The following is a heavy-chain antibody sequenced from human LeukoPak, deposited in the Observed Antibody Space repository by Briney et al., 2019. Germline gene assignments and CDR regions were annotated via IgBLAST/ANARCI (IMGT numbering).Heavy chain of an antibody. Sequence: PGGSLRLSCVASGFTFSSYGMQWVRQAPGTGLEWVAFIGFDGSKIYYADSVKGRFTISRDNSKNTVNLQMNSLRVEDTAVYYCAKDSDTYGHRHFDHWGQGTLVTVSS. CDR1: GFTFSSYG. CDR2: IGFDGSKI. J-gene: IGHJ4*02. CDR3: AKDSDTYGHRHFDH. D-gene: IGHD2-8*01. V-gene: IGHV3-30*02.